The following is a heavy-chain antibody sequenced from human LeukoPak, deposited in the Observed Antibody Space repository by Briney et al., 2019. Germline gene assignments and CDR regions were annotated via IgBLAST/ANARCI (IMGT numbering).Heavy chain of an antibody. Sequence: ASVKVSCKASGYTFTGYYMHWVRQAPGQGLEWMGWINPNSGGTNYAQKFQGRVTMTRDTSISTAHMELSRLRSDDTAVYCCARWGEESWIQLWLPSGYFDYWGQGTLVTVSS. CDR2: INPNSGGT. V-gene: IGHV1-2*02. J-gene: IGHJ4*02. CDR3: ARWGEESWIQLWLPSGYFDY. CDR1: GYTFTGYY. D-gene: IGHD5-18*01.